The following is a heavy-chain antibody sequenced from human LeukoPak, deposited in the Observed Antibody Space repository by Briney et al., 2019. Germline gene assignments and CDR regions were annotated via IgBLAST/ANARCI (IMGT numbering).Heavy chain of an antibody. J-gene: IGHJ3*02. Sequence: SETLSLTCTVSGGSISSYYWSWIRQPPGKGLEWIGYIYYSGSTNYNPSLKSRVTISVDTSKNQFSLKLSSVTAADTAVYYCAREEAYDSSGDDAFDIWGQGTMVTVSS. CDR1: GGSISSYY. CDR2: IYYSGST. CDR3: AREEAYDSSGDDAFDI. V-gene: IGHV4-59*01. D-gene: IGHD3-22*01.